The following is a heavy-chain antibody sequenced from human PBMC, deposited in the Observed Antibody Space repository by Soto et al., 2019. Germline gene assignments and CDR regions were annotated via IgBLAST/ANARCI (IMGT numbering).Heavy chain of an antibody. Sequence: GRSLRLSCAASGFDFSSYGMHWVRQAPGKGLEWLAVISYDGSIIDYADSVKGRFTISRDNSKNTLYLQMNSLRAEDTAVYYCARPWRDLWSVRYYFDFWGQGTLVSVSS. V-gene: IGHV3-30*03. CDR1: GFDFSSYG. D-gene: IGHD3-3*01. CDR2: ISYDGSII. J-gene: IGHJ4*02. CDR3: ARPWRDLWSVRYYFDF.